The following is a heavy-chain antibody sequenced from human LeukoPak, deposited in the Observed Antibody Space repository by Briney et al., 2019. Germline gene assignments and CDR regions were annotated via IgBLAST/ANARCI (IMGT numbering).Heavy chain of an antibody. V-gene: IGHV5-51*01. D-gene: IGHD3-3*01. CDR2: IYPGDSQT. CDR3: GRIRGYDFWSRGAFDI. J-gene: IGHJ3*02. Sequence: GESLKISCKGSGYSFDVYWTGWVRQMPGKGLEWMGIIYPGDSQTAYSPSFQGQVTISADKSISTAYLQWRSLKASDTAIYYCGRIRGYDFWSRGAFDIWGQGTMVTVSS. CDR1: GYSFDVYW.